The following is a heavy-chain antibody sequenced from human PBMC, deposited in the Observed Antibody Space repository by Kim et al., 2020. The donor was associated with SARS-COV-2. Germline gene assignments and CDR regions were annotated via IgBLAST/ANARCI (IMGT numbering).Heavy chain of an antibody. Sequence: ASVKVSCKASGYTFTGYYMHWVRQAPGQGLEWMGWINPNSGGTNYAQKFQGWVTMTRDTSISTAYMELSRLRSDDTAVYYCARGPYYYGSGSYFGFGIDAFEIWGQGTMVTVSS. J-gene: IGHJ3*02. CDR2: INPNSGGT. CDR1: GYTFTGYY. V-gene: IGHV1-2*04. CDR3: ARGPYYYGSGSYFGFGIDAFEI. D-gene: IGHD3-10*01.